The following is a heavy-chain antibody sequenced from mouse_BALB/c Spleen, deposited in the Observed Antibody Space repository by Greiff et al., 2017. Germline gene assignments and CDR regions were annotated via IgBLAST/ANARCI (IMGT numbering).Heavy chain of an antibody. D-gene: IGHD2-12*01. CDR2: INSNGGST. CDR3: AREMMGYYFNV. Sequence: DVMLVESGGGLVQPGGSLKLSCAASGFTFSSYGMSWVRQTPDKRLELVATINSNGGSTYYPDSVKGRFTISRDNAKNTLYLQMSSLKSEDTAMYYCAREMMGYYFNVWGAGTTVTVSS. CDR1: GFTFSSYG. V-gene: IGHV5-6-3*01. J-gene: IGHJ1*01.